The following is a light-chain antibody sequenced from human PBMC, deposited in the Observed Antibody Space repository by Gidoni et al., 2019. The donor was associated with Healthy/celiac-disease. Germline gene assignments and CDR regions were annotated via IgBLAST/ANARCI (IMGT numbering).Light chain of an antibody. J-gene: IGKJ1*01. V-gene: IGKV1-5*01. CDR3: QQYNSYSAWT. Sequence: DIQMTQSPSTLSASVGDRVTITCRASQSISSWLAWYQQKPGKAPKLLIYYASSLESGVPSRFSGSGSGTEFTLTISSLQLDDFATYYCQQYNSYSAWTFXXXTKVEIK. CDR1: QSISSW. CDR2: YAS.